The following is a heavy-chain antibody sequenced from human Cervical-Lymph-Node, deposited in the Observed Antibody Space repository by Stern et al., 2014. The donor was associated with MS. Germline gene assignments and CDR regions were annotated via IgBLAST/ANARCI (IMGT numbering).Heavy chain of an antibody. CDR2: ISSYNGNT. J-gene: IGHJ4*02. V-gene: IGHV1-18*01. D-gene: IGHD4-11*01. CDR1: GYTFTTPNYG. Sequence: VQLLQPGPEVRQPGASVRVSCKASGYTFTTPNYGIAWVREAPGRGLEWMGWISSYNGNTVYAQNLQDRVTMTTDTSASTAYMELRSLRSDDTAFYYCARERLRDFNDYHFDSWGQGTLVTVSS. CDR3: ARERLRDFNDYHFDS.